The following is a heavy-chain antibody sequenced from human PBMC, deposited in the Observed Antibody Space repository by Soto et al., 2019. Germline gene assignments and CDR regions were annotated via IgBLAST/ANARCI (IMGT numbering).Heavy chain of an antibody. D-gene: IGHD5-12*01. CDR3: ARPPALYSGYWRRADLEY. V-gene: IGHV3-48*03. Sequence: PGGSLRLSCAASGFTFSNHEMNWVRQAPGKGLEWVSYISDSGSTIYYADSVKGRFTISRDNAKNSLYLQMNSLRAEDTAVYFCARPPALYSGYWRRADLEYWREGTGDAVS. CDR1: GFTFSNHE. J-gene: IGHJ4*02. CDR2: ISDSGSTI.